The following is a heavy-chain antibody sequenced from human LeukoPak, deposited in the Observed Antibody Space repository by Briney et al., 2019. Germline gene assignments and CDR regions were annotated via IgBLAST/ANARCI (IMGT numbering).Heavy chain of an antibody. D-gene: IGHD6-13*01. CDR2: INPNSGGT. CDR1: GYTFTGYY. CDR3: ARRIAAAGTLSIDY. J-gene: IGHJ4*02. V-gene: IGHV1-2*02. Sequence: GASVKVSCKASGYTFTGYYMHWVRQAPGQGLEWMGWINPNSGGTNYAQKFQGRVTMTRDTSISTAYMELSRLRSDDTAVYYCARRIAAAGTLSIDYWGQGTLVTVSS.